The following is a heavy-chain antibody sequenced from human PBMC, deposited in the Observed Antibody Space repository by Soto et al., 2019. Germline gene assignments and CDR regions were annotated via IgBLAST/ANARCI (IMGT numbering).Heavy chain of an antibody. D-gene: IGHD2-15*01. Sequence: QVQLVQSGAEVKKPGASVKVSCKASGYAFTSYGISWVRQAPGQGLEWMGWISAYNGNTNYARQLQGRVTMTTDTPTSTAYMELRSLRSDDTALYYCARAPTGKGTVVTRYAFDIWGQGTMVTVSS. J-gene: IGHJ3*02. CDR1: GYAFTSYG. CDR2: ISAYNGNT. CDR3: ARAPTGKGTVVTRYAFDI. V-gene: IGHV1-18*04.